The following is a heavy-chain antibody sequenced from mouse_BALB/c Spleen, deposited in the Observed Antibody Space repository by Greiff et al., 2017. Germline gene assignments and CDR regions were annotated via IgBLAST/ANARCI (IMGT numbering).Heavy chain of an antibody. J-gene: IGHJ4*01. CDR1: GFNIKDYY. CDR2: IDPENGNT. Sequence: VQLQQSGAELVRPGALVKLSCKASGFNIKDYYMHWVKQRPEQGLEWIGWIDPENGNTIYDPKFQGKASITADTSSNTAYLQLSSLTSEDTAVYYCARGSYYAMDYWGQGTSVTVSS. D-gene: IGHD1-1*02. CDR3: ARGSYYAMDY. V-gene: IGHV14-1*02.